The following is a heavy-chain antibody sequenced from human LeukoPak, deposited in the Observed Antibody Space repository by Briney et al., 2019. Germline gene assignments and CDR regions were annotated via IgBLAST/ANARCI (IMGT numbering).Heavy chain of an antibody. Sequence: ASVKVSCKASGGTFSSYTISWVRQAPGQGLEWMGWINPNSGGTNYAQKFQGRVTMTRDTSISTAYMELSRLRSDDTAVYYCARGIAAAGIDYYYGMDVWGQGTTVTVSS. J-gene: IGHJ6*02. CDR1: GGTFSSYT. CDR2: INPNSGGT. V-gene: IGHV1-2*02. D-gene: IGHD6-13*01. CDR3: ARGIAAAGIDYYYGMDV.